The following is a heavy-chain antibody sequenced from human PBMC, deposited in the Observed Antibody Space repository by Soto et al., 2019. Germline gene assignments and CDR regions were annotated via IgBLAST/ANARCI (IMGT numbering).Heavy chain of an antibody. CDR2: ISGSGNII. V-gene: IGHV3-23*01. D-gene: IGHD2-15*01. Sequence: EVQLLESGGDLVQPGGSLRLSCAASGFAFSNYAVTWVRQAQGKGLEWVSSISGSGNIIYYADSVKGRFIISRDNSKNTLYLQINSLRAGDQAVFFCAKGPNGCYIGAFDDWGQGTLVTVSS. CDR1: GFAFSNYA. CDR3: AKGPNGCYIGAFDD. J-gene: IGHJ4*01.